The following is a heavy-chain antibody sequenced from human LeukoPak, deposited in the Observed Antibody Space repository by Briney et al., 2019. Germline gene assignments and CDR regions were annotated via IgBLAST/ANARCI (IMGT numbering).Heavy chain of an antibody. J-gene: IGHJ4*02. V-gene: IGHV3-30*18. CDR2: ISYDGSNK. Sequence: GRSLRLSCAASGFTFSSYGMHWVRQAPGKGLEWVAVISYDGSNKYYADSVKGRFTISRDNSKNTLYLQMNSLRAEDTAVYYCAKDGVLLWFGDKYYFDYWGQGTLVTVSS. D-gene: IGHD3-10*01. CDR1: GFTFSSYG. CDR3: AKDGVLLWFGDKYYFDY.